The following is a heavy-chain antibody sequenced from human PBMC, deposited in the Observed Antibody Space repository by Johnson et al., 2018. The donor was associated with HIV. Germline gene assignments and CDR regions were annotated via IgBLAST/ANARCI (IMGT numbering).Heavy chain of an antibody. CDR3: AKSGLVVRVVYAPDVFDI. CDR2: ISYDGSNK. V-gene: IGHV3-30*18. Sequence: QVQLVESGGGLVQPGGSLRLSCAASGFTFSSYAMHWVRQAPGKGLEWVAVISYDGSNKYYADSVKGRFTISRDNSKNTLYLQMNSLRAEDTAVYYCAKSGLVVRVVYAPDVFDIWGQGTMVTVSS. J-gene: IGHJ3*02. CDR1: GFTFSSYA. D-gene: IGHD2-8*02.